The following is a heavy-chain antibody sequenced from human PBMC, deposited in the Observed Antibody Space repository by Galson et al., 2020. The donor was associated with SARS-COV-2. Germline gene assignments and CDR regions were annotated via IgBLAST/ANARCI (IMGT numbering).Heavy chain of an antibody. CDR2: IRTKAYGGTT. Sequence: GGSLRLSCTASGFTFGDYFMSWFRQAPGKGLEWVGFIRTKAYGGTTEFAASVEGRFSISRDDSESNAYLQMNSLKTEDTAVYYCSRVTYRSGWYGDYWGQGALVTVSA. CDR3: SRVTYRSGWYGDY. J-gene: IGHJ4*02. CDR1: GFTFGDYF. D-gene: IGHD6-19*01. V-gene: IGHV3-49*03.